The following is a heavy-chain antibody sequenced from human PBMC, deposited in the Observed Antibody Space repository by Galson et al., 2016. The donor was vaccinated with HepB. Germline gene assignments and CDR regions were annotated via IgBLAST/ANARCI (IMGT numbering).Heavy chain of an antibody. Sequence: PALVKPTQTLTLTCTFSGFSLNTYSVGVGWMRQPPGKAPGWLALIYWDDDKGYSPSLESRLSITKDTSKNQVVLTVANMDPVDTATYYCAHSRRIAMVRGPTDYDVMDVWGQGTAVTVSS. D-gene: IGHD3-10*01. CDR1: GFSLNTYSVG. J-gene: IGHJ6*02. CDR3: AHSRRIAMVRGPTDYDVMDV. V-gene: IGHV2-5*02. CDR2: IYWDDDK.